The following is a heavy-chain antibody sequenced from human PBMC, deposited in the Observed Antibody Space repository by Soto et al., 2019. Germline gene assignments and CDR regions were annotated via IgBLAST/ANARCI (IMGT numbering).Heavy chain of an antibody. D-gene: IGHD3-3*01. J-gene: IGHJ4*02. CDR2: IWYDGSNK. V-gene: IGHV3-33*01. CDR3: ARDRRQEWTIFDY. Sequence: GGSLRLSCAASGFTFSSYGMHWVRQAPGKGLEWVAVIWYDGSNKYYADSVKGRFTISRDNSKNTLYLQMNSLRAEDTAVYYCARDRRQEWTIFDYWRQGTLVTVSS. CDR1: GFTFSSYG.